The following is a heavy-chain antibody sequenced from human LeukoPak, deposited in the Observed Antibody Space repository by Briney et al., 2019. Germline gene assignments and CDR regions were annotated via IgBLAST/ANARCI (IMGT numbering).Heavy chain of an antibody. Sequence: PGRSLRLSCAASGFTFSSYGMHWVRQAPGKGLEWVAVISYDGSNKYYADSVKGRFTISRDNSKNTLYLQMNSLRVEDTAVYYCAKQRDSGSLFDPWGQGTQVTVFS. D-gene: IGHD3-10*01. CDR3: AKQRDSGSLFDP. CDR2: ISYDGSNK. V-gene: IGHV3-30*18. J-gene: IGHJ5*02. CDR1: GFTFSSYG.